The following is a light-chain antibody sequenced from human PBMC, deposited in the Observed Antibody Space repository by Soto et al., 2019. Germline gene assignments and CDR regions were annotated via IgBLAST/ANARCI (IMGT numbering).Light chain of an antibody. CDR3: QQYGSPPHT. J-gene: IGKJ2*01. Sequence: EIVLTQSPGTLSLSPGERATLSCRASQSVYNSYLAWYQQKPGQAPRLLINGASNRATGIPDRFSGSGSGTDFTLTISSLEPEDFAVYYCQQYGSPPHTFGQGTKLEIK. V-gene: IGKV3-20*01. CDR1: QSVYNSY. CDR2: GAS.